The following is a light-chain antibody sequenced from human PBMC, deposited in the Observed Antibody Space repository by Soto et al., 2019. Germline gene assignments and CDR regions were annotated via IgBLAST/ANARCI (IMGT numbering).Light chain of an antibody. J-gene: IGKJ4*02. CDR1: QSIGSD. Sequence: ELVMTKFPASLSVFPGDRATLSCRASQSIGSDLAWYQQKPGQAHRLVIYDIFTRATGVQTRISGSGSGTDFTLTISSLQPEDSATYYCKKYNSYPLTFGEGTKVDI. V-gene: IGKV3D-15*01. CDR2: DIF. CDR3: KKYNSYPLT.